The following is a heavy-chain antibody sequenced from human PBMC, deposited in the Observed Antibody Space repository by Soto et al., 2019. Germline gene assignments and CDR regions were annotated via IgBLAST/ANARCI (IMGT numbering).Heavy chain of an antibody. Sequence: ASVKVSCKASGTTFTTNYLHWVRQAPGQGPEWVGLINPGGGTTGYAQKFQGRVTMTWETSATTVYMELTSLRSEDTAMYYCAREESVGARNFDYWGQGTQVTVSS. J-gene: IGHJ4*02. CDR1: GTTFTTNY. CDR2: INPGGGTT. D-gene: IGHD1-26*01. CDR3: AREESVGARNFDY. V-gene: IGHV1-46*01.